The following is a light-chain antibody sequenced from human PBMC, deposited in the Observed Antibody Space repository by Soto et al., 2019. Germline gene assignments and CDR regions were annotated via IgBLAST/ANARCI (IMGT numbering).Light chain of an antibody. CDR1: SSDVGAYNS. V-gene: IGLV2-14*03. CDR2: DVS. CDR3: SSFTTSSHVL. Sequence: QSSLTQPASVSGSPGQSITISCTGTSSDVGAYNSVSWYQQHPGKAPKLMIYDVSNWPSRVSNRFSGSKSGNTISLTISGLQAEDEADYYCSSFTTSSHVLFGGGTKLTVL. J-gene: IGLJ2*01.